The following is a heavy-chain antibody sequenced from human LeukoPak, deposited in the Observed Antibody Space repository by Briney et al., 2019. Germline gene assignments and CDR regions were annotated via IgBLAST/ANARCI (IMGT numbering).Heavy chain of an antibody. D-gene: IGHD4-17*01. V-gene: IGHV3-23*01. CDR2: ISGSGGST. CDR3: AKHDYGDYVIYYYMDV. Sequence: GGSLRLSCAASGFTFSSYSMNWVRQAPGKGLEWVSAISGSGGSTYYADSVKGRFTISRDNSKNTLYLQMNSLRAEDTAVYYCAKHDYGDYVIYYYMDVWGKGTTVTISS. CDR1: GFTFSSYS. J-gene: IGHJ6*03.